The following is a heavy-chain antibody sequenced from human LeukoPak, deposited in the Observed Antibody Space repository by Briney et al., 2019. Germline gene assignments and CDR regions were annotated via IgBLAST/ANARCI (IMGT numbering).Heavy chain of an antibody. CDR1: GFTFSSYA. CDR2: ISYDGSNK. J-gene: IGHJ4*02. Sequence: PGRSLRLSCAASGFTFSSYAMHWVRQAPGKGLEWVAVISYDGSNKYYADSVKGRFTISRDNSKNTLYLQMNSLRAEDTAVYYCARASVVTFDTPLVADFDYWGQGTLVTVSS. D-gene: IGHD4-23*01. CDR3: ARASVVTFDTPLVADFDY. V-gene: IGHV3-30-3*01.